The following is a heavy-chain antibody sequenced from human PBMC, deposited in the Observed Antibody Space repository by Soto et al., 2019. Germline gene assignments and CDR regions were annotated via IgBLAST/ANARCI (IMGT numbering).Heavy chain of an antibody. Sequence: PGGSLRLSCAGSGFIVSSYYMSWAPQAPGKGLEWISVIYSGGSTYYADSVKGRFTISRDNSENTLYLQLNSLRAEDTAVYYCAKSVGNGWFADAFHVWGPGTMVTVSS. CDR3: AKSVGNGWFADAFHV. CDR2: IYSGGST. CDR1: GFIVSSYY. J-gene: IGHJ3*01. D-gene: IGHD6-19*01. V-gene: IGHV3-53*01.